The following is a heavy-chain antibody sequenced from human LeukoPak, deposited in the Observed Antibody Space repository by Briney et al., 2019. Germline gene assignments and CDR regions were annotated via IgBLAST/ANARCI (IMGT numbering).Heavy chain of an antibody. J-gene: IGHJ4*02. CDR3: ARPDIVVVPAASACGY. CDR2: ISSSSSYI. CDR1: GGSFSGYY. V-gene: IGHV3-21*01. D-gene: IGHD2-2*01. Sequence: PSETLSLTCAVYGGSFSGYYWGWVRQAPGKGLEWVSSISSSSSYIYYADSVKGRFTISRDNAKNSLYLQMNSLRAEDTAVYYCARPDIVVVPAASACGYWGQGTLVTVSS.